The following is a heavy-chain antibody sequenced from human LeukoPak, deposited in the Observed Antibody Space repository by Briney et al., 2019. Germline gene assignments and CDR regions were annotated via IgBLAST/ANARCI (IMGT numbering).Heavy chain of an antibody. J-gene: IGHJ4*02. CDR1: GYTFTSYA. CDR2: INAGNGNT. Sequence: ASVKVSCKASGYTFTSYAMNWVRQAPGQGLEWMGWINAGNGNTKYSQKFQGRVTITRDTSASTAYMELSSLRSEDTAVYYCARGYSSSSWLLGFDYWGQGTLVTVSS. V-gene: IGHV1-3*01. CDR3: ARGYSSSSWLLGFDY. D-gene: IGHD6-13*01.